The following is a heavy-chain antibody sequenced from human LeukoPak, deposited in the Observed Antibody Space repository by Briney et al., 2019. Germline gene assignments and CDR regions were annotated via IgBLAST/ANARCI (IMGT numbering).Heavy chain of an antibody. J-gene: IGHJ4*02. Sequence: SETLPLTCTVSGGSISSHYWSWIRQPPGKGLEWIGYIYYSGSTNYNPSLKSRVTISVDTSKNQFSLKLSSVTAADTAVYYCASIYYYDSSGYRDYWGQGTLVTVSS. CDR1: GGSISSHY. V-gene: IGHV4-59*11. CDR3: ASIYYYDSSGYRDY. D-gene: IGHD3-22*01. CDR2: IYYSGST.